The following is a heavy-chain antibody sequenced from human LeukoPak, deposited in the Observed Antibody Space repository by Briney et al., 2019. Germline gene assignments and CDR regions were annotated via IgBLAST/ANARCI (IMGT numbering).Heavy chain of an antibody. CDR1: GGSFSGYY. D-gene: IGHD4-17*01. Sequence: SETLSLTCAVYGGSFSGYYWSWIRQPPGKGLEWIGEINHSGSTNYNPSLKSRVTISVDTSKNQFSLKLSSVTAADTAVYYCARVDGDYPGAYYFDYWGQGTLVTVSS. J-gene: IGHJ4*02. CDR3: ARVDGDYPGAYYFDY. CDR2: INHSGST. V-gene: IGHV4-34*01.